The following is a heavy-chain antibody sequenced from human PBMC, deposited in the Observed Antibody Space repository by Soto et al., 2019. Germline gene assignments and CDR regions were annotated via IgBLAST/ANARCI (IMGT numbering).Heavy chain of an antibody. CDR2: ISSSGTTK. CDR3: ARAPQNY. V-gene: IGHV3-48*03. CDR1: GFTFSSYE. J-gene: IGHJ4*02. Sequence: PGGSLRLSCAASGFTFSSYEMNWVRQAPGKGLEWVSYISSSGTTKYYADSVKGRFTISRDNAKNSLYLQMNSLRAEDTAVYHCARAPQNYWGQGTLVTSPQ.